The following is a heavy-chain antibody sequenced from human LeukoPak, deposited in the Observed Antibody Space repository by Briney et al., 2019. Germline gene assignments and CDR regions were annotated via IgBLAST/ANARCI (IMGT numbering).Heavy chain of an antibody. V-gene: IGHV3-74*01. CDR1: GFTFSSYW. D-gene: IGHD3-10*01. J-gene: IGHJ5*02. CDR2: INSDGSST. CDR3: ARWFGSTRGWFDP. Sequence: PGGSLRLSCAASGFTFSSYWMHWVRQAPGKGLVWVSRINSDGSSTSYADSVKGRFTISRDNAKNTLYLQMNSLRAEGTAVYYCARWFGSTRGWFDPWGQGTLVTVSS.